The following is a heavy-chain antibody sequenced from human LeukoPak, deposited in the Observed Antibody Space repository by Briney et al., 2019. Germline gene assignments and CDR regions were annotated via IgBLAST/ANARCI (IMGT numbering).Heavy chain of an antibody. V-gene: IGHV1-8*03. CDR2: MNPNSGNT. D-gene: IGHD3-10*01. Sequence: ASVKVSFEASGYTFTSYDINWVRQATGQRLEWMGWMNPNSGNTGYAQKFQGRVTITRNTSISTAYMELSSLRSEDTAVYYCAAGNVFGDFDYWGQGTLVTVSS. CDR1: GYTFTSYD. J-gene: IGHJ4*02. CDR3: AAGNVFGDFDY.